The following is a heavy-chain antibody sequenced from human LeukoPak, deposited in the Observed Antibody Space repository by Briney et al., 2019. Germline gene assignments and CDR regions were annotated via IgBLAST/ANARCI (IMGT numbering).Heavy chain of an antibody. J-gene: IGHJ3*02. CDR2: ISSSSSYI. CDR3: ARELTNDAFDI. V-gene: IGHV3-21*01. D-gene: IGHD2-2*01. CDR1: GFTFRDAW. Sequence: TPGGSLRLSCAASGFTFRDAWMTWVRQAPGKGLEWVSSISSSSSYIYYADSVKGRFTISRDNAKNSLYLQMNSLRVEDTAVYYCARELTNDAFDIWGQGTMVTVGS.